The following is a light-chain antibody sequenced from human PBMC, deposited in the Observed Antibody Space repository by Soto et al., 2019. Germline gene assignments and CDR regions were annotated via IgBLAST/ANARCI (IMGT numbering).Light chain of an antibody. CDR2: GTS. V-gene: IGKV3-20*01. CDR1: QNVSSSF. J-gene: IGKJ3*01. CDR3: HQYGGSPPFT. Sequence: EIVLTQSPGTLSVSPGERATLSCRASQNVSSSFLSWYQQKPGQAPRLVISGTSNRATGIPDRFSGSGSGRAFTLTISGRDPEDFAVYYCHQYGGSPPFTFGPGTIVDVK.